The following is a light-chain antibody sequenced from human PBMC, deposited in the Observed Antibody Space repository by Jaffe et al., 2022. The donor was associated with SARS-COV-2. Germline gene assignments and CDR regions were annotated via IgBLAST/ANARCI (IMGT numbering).Light chain of an antibody. CDR3: QQYYSTPVT. V-gene: IGKV4-1*01. CDR1: QSVLYSPNNKNY. CDR2: WAS. Sequence: DIVMTQSPDSLAVSLGERATINCKSSQSVLYSPNNKNYLAWYQQKPGQSPKLLLHWASTRESGVPDRFSGSGSGTDFTLTISSLQAEDVAHYYCQQYYSTPVTFGQGTKLEIK. J-gene: IGKJ2*01.